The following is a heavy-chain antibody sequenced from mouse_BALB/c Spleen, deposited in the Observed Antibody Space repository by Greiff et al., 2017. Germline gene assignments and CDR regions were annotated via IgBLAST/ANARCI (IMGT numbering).Heavy chain of an antibody. V-gene: IGHV1-9*01. CDR3: ARGDSSGYLLAMDY. J-gene: IGHJ4*01. Sequence: QVQLQQSGAELMKPGASVKISCKATGYTFSSYWIEWVKQRPGHGLEWIGEILPGSGSTNYNEKFKGKATFTADTSSNTAYMQLSSLTSEDSAVYYCARGDSSGYLLAMDYWGQGTSVTVSS. CDR2: ILPGSGST. D-gene: IGHD3-2*01. CDR1: GYTFSSYW.